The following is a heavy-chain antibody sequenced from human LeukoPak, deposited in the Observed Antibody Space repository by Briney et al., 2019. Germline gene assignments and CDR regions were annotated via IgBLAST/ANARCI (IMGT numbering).Heavy chain of an antibody. CDR1: GYTFTGYY. D-gene: IGHD3-3*01. V-gene: IGHV1-2*02. J-gene: IGHJ1*01. CDR2: INPNSGGT. CDR3: ARGTLARYYDFWGGPQF. Sequence: ASVKVSCKASGYTFTGYYMHWVRQAPGQGLEWMGWINPNSGGTNYAQKFQGRVTMTRDTSISTAYMELSRLRSDDTAVYYCARGTLARYYDFWGGPQFWGQGTLVTVPS.